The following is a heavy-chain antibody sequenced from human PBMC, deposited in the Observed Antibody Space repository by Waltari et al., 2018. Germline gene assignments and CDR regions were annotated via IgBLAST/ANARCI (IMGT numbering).Heavy chain of an antibody. Sequence: QLQLQESGPGLVKPSETLSLTCTVSGGSISSSSYYWGWIRQPPGKGLEWIGSIYYSGSTYYNPSLKSRVTISVDTSKNQFSLKLSSVTAADTAVYYCARDPREPRLAIGWFDPWGQGTLVTVSS. CDR1: GGSISSSSYY. D-gene: IGHD6-6*01. CDR3: ARDPREPRLAIGWFDP. V-gene: IGHV4-39*07. J-gene: IGHJ5*02. CDR2: IYYSGST.